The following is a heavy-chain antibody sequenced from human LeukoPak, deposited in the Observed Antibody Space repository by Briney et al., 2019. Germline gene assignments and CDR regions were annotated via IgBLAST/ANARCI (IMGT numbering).Heavy chain of an antibody. D-gene: IGHD4-23*01. CDR3: ASGAWAARLNS. V-gene: IGHV4-34*12. Sequence: PSETLSLTCAVYGESLNYYYWSWIRRSPGKGLEWIGDIFDGKTINYNPSLKSRVTISAATSSQQFSLNLKSVTAADTAVYFCASGAWAARLNSWAQGALVIVSS. CDR1: GESLNYYY. J-gene: IGHJ4*02. CDR2: IFDGKTI.